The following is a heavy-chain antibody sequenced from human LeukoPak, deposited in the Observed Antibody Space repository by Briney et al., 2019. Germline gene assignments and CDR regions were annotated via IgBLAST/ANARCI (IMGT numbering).Heavy chain of an antibody. V-gene: IGHV3-7*01. CDR2: IRRDGSET. CDR1: GFTFSNYW. CDR3: AREGTTIDAFEI. J-gene: IGHJ3*02. D-gene: IGHD1-14*01. Sequence: SGGSLRLSCAASGFTFSNYWMTWVRRAPGKGLEWVANIRRDGSETHYVDSVMGRFTISRDNAKNSLYLQMDSLRVDDTAVYYCAREGTTIDAFEIWGQGTLVTVS.